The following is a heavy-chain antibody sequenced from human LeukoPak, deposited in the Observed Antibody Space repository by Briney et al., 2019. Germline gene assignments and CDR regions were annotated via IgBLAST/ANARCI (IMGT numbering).Heavy chain of an antibody. D-gene: IGHD3-16*01. CDR2: IYYSGST. J-gene: IGHJ5*02. CDR3: ARGGGLRLGESNWFDP. V-gene: IGHV4-59*01. Sequence: SETLSLTCAVYGGSFSGYYWSWIRQPPGKGPEWIGYIYYSGSTNYNPSLKSRVTISVDTSKNQFSLKLSSVTAADTAVYYCARGGGLRLGESNWFDPWGQGTLVTVSS. CDR1: GGSFSGYY.